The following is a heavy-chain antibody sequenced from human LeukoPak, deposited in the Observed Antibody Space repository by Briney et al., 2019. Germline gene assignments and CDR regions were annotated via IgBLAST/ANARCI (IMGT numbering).Heavy chain of an antibody. D-gene: IGHD3-9*01. Sequence: SETLSLTCTVSGGSISSSSYYWGWIRQPPGKGLEWIGSVSNSGSRHYNPSLKSRVTIFEDTSKNQFSLKLSSVTAADTAVYYCARLRYDILTGCFDYWGQGTLVTVSS. V-gene: IGHV4-39*01. CDR3: ARLRYDILTGCFDY. J-gene: IGHJ4*02. CDR2: VSNSGSR. CDR1: GGSISSSSYY.